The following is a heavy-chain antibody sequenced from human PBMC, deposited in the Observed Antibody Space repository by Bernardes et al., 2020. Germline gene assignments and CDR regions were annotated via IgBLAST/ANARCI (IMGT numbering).Heavy chain of an antibody. CDR2: IYYSGST. CDR3: ARLRFLEWLSCFDY. CDR1: GGSISSSRYY. V-gene: IGHV4-39*01. J-gene: IGHJ4*02. Sequence: TMSLICTLSGGSISSSRYYWGWIRPPPGKGLEWIGSIYYSGSTYYNPSLKSRVTISVDTSKNQFSLKLSSVTAADTAVYYCARLRFLEWLSCFDYWGQGTLVTVSS. D-gene: IGHD3-3*01.